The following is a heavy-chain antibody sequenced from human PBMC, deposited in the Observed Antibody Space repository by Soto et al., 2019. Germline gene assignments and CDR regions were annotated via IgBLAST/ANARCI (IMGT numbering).Heavy chain of an antibody. Sequence: PGGSLRLSCAASGFTFSGHAMSWVRQAPGKGLQWVSSISGSGYQTYYADSVKGRFTISRDNSENSLYLRVNSLRAEDTAVYYCAKDRVTVYGVVFTLEDWGQEPRSPSPQ. J-gene: IGHJ4*01. V-gene: IGHV3-23*01. CDR1: GFTFSGHA. CDR2: ISGSGYQT. CDR3: AKDRVTVYGVVFTLED. D-gene: IGHD3-3*01.